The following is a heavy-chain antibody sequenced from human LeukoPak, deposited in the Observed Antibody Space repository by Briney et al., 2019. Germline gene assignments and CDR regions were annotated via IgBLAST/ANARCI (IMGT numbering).Heavy chain of an antibody. J-gene: IGHJ4*02. D-gene: IGHD2-2*02. CDR1: GGTFSSYA. CDR3: ARALCREGCYKKGGHKAMPYFDY. CDR2: IIPIFGTA. Sequence: GASVKVSCKASGGTFSSYAISWVRQAPGQGLEWMGGIIPIFGTANYAQKFQGRVTITADESTSTAYMELSSLRSEDTAVYYCARALCREGCYKKGGHKAMPYFDYWGQGTLVTVSS. V-gene: IGHV1-69*13.